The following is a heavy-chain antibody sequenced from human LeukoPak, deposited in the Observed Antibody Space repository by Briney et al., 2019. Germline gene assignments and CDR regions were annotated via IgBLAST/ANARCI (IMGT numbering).Heavy chain of an antibody. D-gene: IGHD3-22*01. CDR1: GGTFSSYA. CDR3: ARTAGTIYYYDSSGYEPTFDY. CDR2: IIPIFGTA. Sequence: SVKVSCKASGGTFSSYAISWVRQAPGQGLEWMGGIIPIFGTANYAQKFQGRVTITTDESTSTAYMELSSLRSEDTAVYYCARTAGTIYYYDSSGYEPTFDYWGQGTLVTVSS. J-gene: IGHJ4*02. V-gene: IGHV1-69*05.